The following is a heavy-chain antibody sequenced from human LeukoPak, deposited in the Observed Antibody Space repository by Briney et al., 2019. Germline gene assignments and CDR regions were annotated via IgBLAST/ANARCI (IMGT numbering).Heavy chain of an antibody. J-gene: IGHJ4*02. D-gene: IGHD6-19*01. CDR3: ARRGLEIPVADY. V-gene: IGHV1-18*01. Sequence: GASVKVSCTASGYTFTIYGISWGRQAPGQGVGWMGWISAYNGNTNYAQKLQGRVTMTTDTSTSTAYMELRSLSSDDTAVYYCARRGLEIPVADYWGQGTLVTVSS. CDR2: ISAYNGNT. CDR1: GYTFTIYG.